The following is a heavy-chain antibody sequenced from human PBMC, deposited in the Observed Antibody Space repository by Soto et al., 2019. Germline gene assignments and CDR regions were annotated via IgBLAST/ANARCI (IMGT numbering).Heavy chain of an antibody. CDR1: GFTFISHA. CDR3: VRGGGGATPWEERDY. D-gene: IGHD1-26*01. Sequence: EVQLLQSGGDLAQPGGSLRLSCAASGFTFISHAMTWVRQAPGKGLEWVSSTNGRSLITYYADSVKGRFTVSRDNSKNTVELQTHSLRAEDRAIYYGVRGGGGATPWEERDYWGQGTLVSVSS. CDR2: TNGRSLIT. V-gene: IGHV3-23*01. J-gene: IGHJ4*02.